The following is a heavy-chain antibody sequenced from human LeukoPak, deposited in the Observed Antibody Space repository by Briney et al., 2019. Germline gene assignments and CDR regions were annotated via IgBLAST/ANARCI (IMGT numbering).Heavy chain of an antibody. D-gene: IGHD5-24*01. Sequence: SETLSLTCTISGGSINNYWSWIRQPPGKGLEWIGRIYTSGSTNYNPSLKSRVTMSVDTSKNQFSLKLSSVTAADTAVYYCAREGRDGYKTPDCWGQGTLVTVSS. CDR1: GGSINNY. CDR3: AREGRDGYKTPDC. CDR2: IYTSGST. J-gene: IGHJ4*02. V-gene: IGHV4-4*07.